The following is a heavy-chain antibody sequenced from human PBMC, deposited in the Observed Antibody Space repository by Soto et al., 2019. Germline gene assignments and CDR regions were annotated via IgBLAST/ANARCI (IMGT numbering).Heavy chain of an antibody. CDR2: IYSGGST. CDR1: GFTVSSNY. D-gene: IGHD3-16*01. J-gene: IGHJ6*01. CDR3: ARDLGGGYYYYYGTDV. V-gene: IGHV3-53*01. Sequence: GGSLRLSCAASGFTVSSNYMSWVRQAPGKGLEWVSVIYSGGSTYYADSVKGRFTISRDNSKNTLYLQMNSLRAEDTAVYYCARDLGGGYYYYYGTDVWGPGTTVTVSS.